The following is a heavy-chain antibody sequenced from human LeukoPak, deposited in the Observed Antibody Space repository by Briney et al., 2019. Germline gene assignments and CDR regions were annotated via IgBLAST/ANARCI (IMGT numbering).Heavy chain of an antibody. CDR1: GYTFTSYD. D-gene: IGHD2-8*01. V-gene: IGHV1-8*01. CDR2: MNPNSGNT. CDR3: GRGRGNGRPENYFDY. Sequence: GASVKVPCKASGYTFTSYDINWVRQATGQGLEWMGWMNPNSGNTGYVQKFQGRVSMTRNTSISTAYMELSSLRSEDTAVYYCGRGRGNGRPENYFDYWGQGTLVTVSS. J-gene: IGHJ4*02.